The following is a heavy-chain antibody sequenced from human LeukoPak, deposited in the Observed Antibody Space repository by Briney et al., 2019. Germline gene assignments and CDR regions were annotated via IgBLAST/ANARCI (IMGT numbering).Heavy chain of an antibody. V-gene: IGHV1-69*05. Sequence: SVKVSCKASGGTFSSYAISWVRQAPGQGLEWMGRIIPIFGTANYAQKFQGRVTITTDESTSTAYMELSSLGSEDTAVYYCASTLLWFGELLWYFDYWGQGTLVTVSS. CDR2: IIPIFGTA. CDR1: GGTFSSYA. CDR3: ASTLLWFGELLWYFDY. J-gene: IGHJ4*02. D-gene: IGHD3-10*01.